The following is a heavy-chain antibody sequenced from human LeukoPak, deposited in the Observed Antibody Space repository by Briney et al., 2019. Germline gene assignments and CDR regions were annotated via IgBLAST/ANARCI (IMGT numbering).Heavy chain of an antibody. J-gene: IGHJ5*02. CDR2: INGSGGST. Sequence: GGSLRLSCTVSGFTVSSNSMSWVRQAPGKGLEWVSDINGSGGSTHYADSVKGRFTISRDNAKNTLYLQMNSLRVEDTAVYYCAKGGGLRFDPWGQGTLVTVSS. CDR1: GFTVSSNS. CDR3: AKGGGLRFDP. V-gene: IGHV3-23*01.